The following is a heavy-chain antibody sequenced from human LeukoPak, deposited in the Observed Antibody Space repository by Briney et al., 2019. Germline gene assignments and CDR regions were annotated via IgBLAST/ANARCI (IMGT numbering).Heavy chain of an antibody. J-gene: IGHJ6*02. D-gene: IGHD3-10*02. CDR3: ARHVSGGMDV. Sequence: SETLSLTCTVSGGSISSGDYYWSWIRQPPGKGLEWIGYIYYSVSTKYSPSLTSRVTISVDTSRNQFSLKLSSVTAADTAVYYCARHVSGGMDVWGQGTTVTVS. CDR2: IYYSVST. V-gene: IGHV4-61*08. CDR1: GGSISSGDYY.